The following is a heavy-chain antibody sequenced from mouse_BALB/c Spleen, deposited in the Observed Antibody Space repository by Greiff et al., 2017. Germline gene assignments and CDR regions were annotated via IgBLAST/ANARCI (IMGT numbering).Heavy chain of an antibody. Sequence: QVQLQQPGAELVKPGASVKLSCKASGYTFTSYWMHWVKQRPGQGLEWIGEIDPSDSYTNYNQKFKGKATLTVDKSSSTAYMQLSSLTSEDSAVYYCAQKEGNYGWGQGTTLTVSS. J-gene: IGHJ2*01. D-gene: IGHD2-1*01. CDR3: AQKEGNYG. CDR2: IDPSDSYT. CDR1: GYTFTSYW. V-gene: IGHV1-69*02.